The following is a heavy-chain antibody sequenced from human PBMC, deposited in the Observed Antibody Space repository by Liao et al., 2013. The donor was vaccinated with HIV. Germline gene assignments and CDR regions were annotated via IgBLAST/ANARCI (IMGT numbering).Heavy chain of an antibody. CDR1: GGSINSGDSY. J-gene: IGHJ4*02. D-gene: IGHD5-18*01. CDR3: ARIGARATALVTGFDS. V-gene: IGHV4-30-4*01. Sequence: QVQLQESGPGLVKPSETLSLTCTVSGGSINSGDSYWSWIRQAPGKGLEWIGYIFYNGDAYYNTSLRSRLTISIDTSQSQFSLRMHSVTAADTAVYYCARIGARATALVTGFDSWAREPWSPSPQ. CDR2: IFYNGDA.